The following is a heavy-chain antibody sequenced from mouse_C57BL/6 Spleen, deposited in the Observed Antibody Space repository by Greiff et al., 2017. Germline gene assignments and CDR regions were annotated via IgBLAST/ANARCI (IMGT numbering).Heavy chain of an antibody. D-gene: IGHD2-3*01. CDR2: IHPNSGST. CDR3: ARYDGYYDY. J-gene: IGHJ2*01. CDR1: GYTFTSYW. V-gene: IGHV1-64*01. Sequence: QVQLKQPGAELVKPGASVKLSCKASGYTFTSYWMHWVKQRPGQGLEWIGMIHPNSGSTNYNEKFKSKATLTVDKSSSTAYMQLSSLTSGDSAVYYCARYDGYYDYWGQGTTLTVSS.